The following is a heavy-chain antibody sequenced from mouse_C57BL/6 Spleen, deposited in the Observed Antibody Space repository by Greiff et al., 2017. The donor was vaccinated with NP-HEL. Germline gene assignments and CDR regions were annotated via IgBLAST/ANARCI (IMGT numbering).Heavy chain of an antibody. D-gene: IGHD2-4*01. CDR2: IHPNSGST. V-gene: IGHV1-64*01. Sequence: QVQLQQPGAELVKPGASVKLSCKASGYTFTSYWMHWVKQRPGQGLEWIGMIHPNSGSTNYNEKFKSKATLTVDKSSSTAYMQLSSLTSEHSAVYYCSRFDYDSYYHAMDYWGQGTSVTVSS. CDR1: GYTFTSYW. J-gene: IGHJ4*01. CDR3: SRFDYDSYYHAMDY.